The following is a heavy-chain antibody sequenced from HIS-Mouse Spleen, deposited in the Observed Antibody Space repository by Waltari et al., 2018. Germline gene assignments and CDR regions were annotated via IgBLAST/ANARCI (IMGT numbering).Heavy chain of an antibody. Sequence: EVQLVQSGAEVKKPGESLKISCKGSGYSFTSYWTGWVRHLPGKGLEWMGIIYPGDSDTRYSPSFQGQVTISADKSISTAYLQWSSLKASDTAMYYCARLRYSSSWLEYFQHWGQGTLVTVSS. V-gene: IGHV5-51*03. D-gene: IGHD6-13*01. CDR3: ARLRYSSSWLEYFQH. CDR1: GYSFTSYW. J-gene: IGHJ1*01. CDR2: IYPGDSDT.